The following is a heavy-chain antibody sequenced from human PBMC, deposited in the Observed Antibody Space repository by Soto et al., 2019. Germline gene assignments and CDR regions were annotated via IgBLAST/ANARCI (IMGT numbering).Heavy chain of an antibody. D-gene: IGHD6-19*01. CDR3: ARHFGLAVAGEYYYYYYYMDV. Sequence: SETLSLTCTVSGGSISSYYWSWIRQPPGKGLEWIGYIYYSGSNNYNPSLKSRVTISVVTSKNQFSLKLSSVTAAETAVYYCARHFGLAVAGEYYYYYYYMDVWGKGTTVTVSS. J-gene: IGHJ6*03. V-gene: IGHV4-59*08. CDR2: IYYSGSN. CDR1: GGSISSYY.